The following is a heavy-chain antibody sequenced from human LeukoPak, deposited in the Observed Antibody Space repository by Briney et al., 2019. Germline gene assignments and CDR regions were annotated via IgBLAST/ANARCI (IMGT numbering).Heavy chain of an antibody. D-gene: IGHD6-25*01. CDR2: FDPEDGET. J-gene: IGHJ4*02. CDR1: GYTLTQLS. Sequence: ASVKVSCKVSGYTLTQLSMHWVRQAPGKGLEWMGGFDPEDGETIYAQKFQGRVTMTEDTSTDTAYMELSSLRSEDTAVYCCATAGGYYFDYWGQGTLVTVSS. CDR3: ATAGGYYFDY. V-gene: IGHV1-24*01.